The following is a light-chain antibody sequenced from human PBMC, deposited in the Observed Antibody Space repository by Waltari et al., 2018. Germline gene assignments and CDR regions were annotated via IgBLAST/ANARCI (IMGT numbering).Light chain of an antibody. V-gene: IGKV1-6*01. Sequence: GDRVTITCRASQGIRSDLGWYQQKPGKAPKFLIYGASTLQSGVPSRFSGSGSGTEFTLTISSLQPEDFATYYCLQDYTYPRTFGQGTKLEIK. J-gene: IGKJ2*01. CDR3: LQDYTYPRT. CDR2: GAS. CDR1: QGIRSD.